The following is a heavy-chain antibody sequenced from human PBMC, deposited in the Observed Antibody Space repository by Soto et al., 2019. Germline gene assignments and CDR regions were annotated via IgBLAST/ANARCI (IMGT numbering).Heavy chain of an antibody. CDR2: INPNSGGT. CDR1: GYTFTGYY. CDR3: ARRFGDANDAFDI. J-gene: IGHJ3*02. D-gene: IGHD3-16*01. V-gene: IGHV1-2*04. Sequence: ASVKVSCKASGYTFTGYYMHWVRQAPGQGLEWMGWINPNSGGTNYAQKFQGWVTMTRDTSISTAYMELSRLRSDDTAVYYCARRFGDANDAFDIWGQGTMVTVSS.